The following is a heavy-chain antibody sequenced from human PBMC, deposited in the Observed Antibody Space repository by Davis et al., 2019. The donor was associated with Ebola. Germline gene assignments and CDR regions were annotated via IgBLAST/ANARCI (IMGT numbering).Heavy chain of an antibody. D-gene: IGHD3-3*01. Sequence: GESLKISCAASGFTFSSYAMSWVRQAPGKGLEWVSAISGSGGSTYYADSVKGRFTISRDNSKNTLYLQMNSLRAEDTAVYYCAKAQSYDFCCGGGYYYMDFWGKGTTVTVSS. V-gene: IGHV3-23*01. CDR1: GFTFSSYA. CDR2: ISGSGGST. CDR3: AKAQSYDFCCGGGYYYMDF. J-gene: IGHJ6*03.